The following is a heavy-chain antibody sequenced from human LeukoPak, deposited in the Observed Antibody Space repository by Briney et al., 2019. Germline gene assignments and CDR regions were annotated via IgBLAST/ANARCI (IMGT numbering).Heavy chain of an antibody. Sequence: GGSLRLSCAASGFTFSSYAMSWVRQAPGKGLEWVSAISGSGGSTYYADSVKSRFTISRDNSKNTLYLQMNSLRAEDTAVYYCALRRSVAEVDYWGQGTLVTVSS. CDR1: GFTFSSYA. CDR3: ALRRSVAEVDY. J-gene: IGHJ4*02. V-gene: IGHV3-23*01. D-gene: IGHD6-6*01. CDR2: ISGSGGST.